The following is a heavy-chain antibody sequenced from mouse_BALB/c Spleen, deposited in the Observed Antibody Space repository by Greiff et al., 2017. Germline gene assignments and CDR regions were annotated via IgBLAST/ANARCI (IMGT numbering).Heavy chain of an antibody. D-gene: IGHD1-1*01. V-gene: IGHV1S81*02. Sequence: QVQLQQPGAELVKPGASVKLSCKASGYTFTSYWMHWVKQRPGQGLEWIGEINPSNGRTNYNEKFKSKATLTVDKSSSTAYMQLSSLTSEDSAVYYCARKRTTVVATEVMDYWGQGTSVTVSS. J-gene: IGHJ4*01. CDR1: GYTFTSYW. CDR3: ARKRTTVVATEVMDY. CDR2: INPSNGRT.